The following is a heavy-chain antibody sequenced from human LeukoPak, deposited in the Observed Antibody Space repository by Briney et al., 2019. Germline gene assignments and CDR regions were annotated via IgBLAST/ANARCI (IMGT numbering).Heavy chain of an antibody. J-gene: IGHJ6*02. CDR3: ARDREGGSYYIRYYYGMDV. V-gene: IGHV4-59*12. CDR2: IYYSGST. Sequence: GSLRLSCAASGFTFTNAWMSWVRQAPGKGLEWIGYIYYSGSTNYNPSLKSRVTISVDTSKNQFSLKLSSVTAADTAVYYCARDREGGSYYIRYYYGMDVWGQGTTVTVSS. D-gene: IGHD1-26*01. CDR1: GFTFTNAW.